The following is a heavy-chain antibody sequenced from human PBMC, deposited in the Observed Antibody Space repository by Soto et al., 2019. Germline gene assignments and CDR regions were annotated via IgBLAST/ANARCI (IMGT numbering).Heavy chain of an antibody. D-gene: IGHD3-16*02. CDR3: AKMPPHTDIWGPYRHRIYFDP. V-gene: IGHV3-23*01. Sequence: EVQLLESGGGFLQPGGSLRLSCTASGFSFSNYGMSWVRQAPGKGLEWVSGISETRRGSYYAAFVKARFTISRDNSKNTLYLQMNSLRAEDTAVYYCAKMPPHTDIWGPYRHRIYFDPWGQGTLVAVSS. CDR2: ISETRRGS. CDR1: GFSFSNYG. J-gene: IGHJ5*02.